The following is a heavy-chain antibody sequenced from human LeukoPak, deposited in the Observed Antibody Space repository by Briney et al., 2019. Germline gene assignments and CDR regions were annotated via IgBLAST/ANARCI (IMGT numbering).Heavy chain of an antibody. D-gene: IGHD6-6*01. Sequence: PGGSLRLSCAASGFTFSSYWMSWVRQAPGKGLEWVANIKQDGSEKYYVGSVKGRFTISRDNAKNSLYLQMNSLRAEDTAVYYCAREGAARAKFYYYYYYMDVWGKGTTVTVSS. CDR1: GFTFSSYW. V-gene: IGHV3-7*01. CDR2: IKQDGSEK. J-gene: IGHJ6*03. CDR3: AREGAARAKFYYYYYYMDV.